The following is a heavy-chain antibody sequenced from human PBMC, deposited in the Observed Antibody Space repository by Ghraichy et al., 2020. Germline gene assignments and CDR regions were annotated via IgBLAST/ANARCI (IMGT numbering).Heavy chain of an antibody. CDR1: GYTLTKLS. CDR3: ATWPVYRAATGTGDY. V-gene: IGHV1-24*01. Sequence: ASVKVSCKVSGYTLTKLSMHWVRQAPGKGLEWMGGFDPEDGETVYAQKFQGRVTMTEDTSTHTAYMELSSLRSEDTAVYYCATWPVYRAATGTGDYWGQGTLVTVSS. D-gene: IGHD6-13*01. J-gene: IGHJ4*02. CDR2: FDPEDGET.